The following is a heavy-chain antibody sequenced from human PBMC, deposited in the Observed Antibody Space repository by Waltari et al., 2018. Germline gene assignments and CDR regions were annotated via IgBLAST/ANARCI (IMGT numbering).Heavy chain of an antibody. CDR2: VVPEHGET. V-gene: IGHV1-69-2*01. CDR3: ATLGGFYDTWTGYSAF. D-gene: IGHD3-9*01. Sequence: VQLVQSGAELTKPGTTVKISCKVSGYFFTAYYIHWVQQSTGKGLEWMGLVVPEHGETKYAEKVQGRVPITADNSTDTDYMDLSSLRSADTAVYYCATLGGFYDTWTGYSAFWGQGTLVTVSS. CDR1: GYFFTAYY. J-gene: IGHJ4*02.